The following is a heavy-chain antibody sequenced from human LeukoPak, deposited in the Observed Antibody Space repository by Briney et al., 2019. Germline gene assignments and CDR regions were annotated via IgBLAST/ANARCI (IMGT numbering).Heavy chain of an antibody. CDR2: INAGNGNT. V-gene: IGHV1-3*01. D-gene: IGHD5-12*01. J-gene: IGHJ4*02. Sequence: ASVKVSCKASGYTFTSYAMHWVRQAPGQRLEWMGWINAGNGNTKYSQKFQGRVTITRDTSASTAYMELSSLRSEDTAVYYCARDTGYSGSMYYFDYWGQGTLVTVSS. CDR3: ARDTGYSGSMYYFDY. CDR1: GYTFTSYA.